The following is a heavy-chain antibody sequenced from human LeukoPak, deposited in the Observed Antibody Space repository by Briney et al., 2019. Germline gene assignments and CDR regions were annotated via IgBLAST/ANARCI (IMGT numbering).Heavy chain of an antibody. J-gene: IGHJ4*02. CDR2: IYSGGST. CDR1: GFTVSSNY. Sequence: PGGSLRPSCAASGFTVSSNYMSWVRQAPGKGLEWVSVIYSGGSTYYADSVKGRFTISRDKTKNTVYLQMKSLRAEDTAVYYCARDFSFDYWGQGTLVTVSS. D-gene: IGHD2/OR15-2a*01. V-gene: IGHV3-66*01. CDR3: ARDFSFDY.